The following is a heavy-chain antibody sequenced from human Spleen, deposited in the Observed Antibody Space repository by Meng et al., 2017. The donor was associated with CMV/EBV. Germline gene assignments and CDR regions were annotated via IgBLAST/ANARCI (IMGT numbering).Heavy chain of an antibody. CDR3: AKDELRAQSYYYYGMDV. D-gene: IGHD5-24*01. V-gene: IGHV3-23*01. J-gene: IGHJ6*02. CDR1: GFTFSNYG. Sequence: GESLKISCVASGFTFSNYGMSWVRQAPGKGLEWVSGISASGDKTNYADSVKGRFTISRDNSKNTLYLQMNSLRAEDTAVYYCAKDELRAQSYYYYGMDVWGQGTTVTVSS. CDR2: ISASGDKT.